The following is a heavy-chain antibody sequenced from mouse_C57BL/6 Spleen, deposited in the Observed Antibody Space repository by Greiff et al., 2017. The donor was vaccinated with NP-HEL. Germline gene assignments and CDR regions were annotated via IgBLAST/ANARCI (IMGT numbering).Heavy chain of an antibody. CDR2: IYPSDSET. V-gene: IGHV1-61*01. CDR3: ARESLITTVVEGWYFDV. CDR1: GYTFTSYW. J-gene: IGHJ1*03. D-gene: IGHD1-1*01. Sequence: QVQLQQPGAELVRPGSSVKLSCKASGYTFTSYWMDWVKQRPGQGLEWIGNIYPSDSETHYNQKFKDKATLTVDKSSSTAYMQLSSLTSEDSAVYYCARESLITTVVEGWYFDVWGTGTTVTVSS.